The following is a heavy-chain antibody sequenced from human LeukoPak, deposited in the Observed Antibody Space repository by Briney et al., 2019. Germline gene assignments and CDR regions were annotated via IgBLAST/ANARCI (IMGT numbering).Heavy chain of an antibody. CDR3: AKLPGVNCYLSLDY. CDR2: ISGSGGST. V-gene: IGHV3-23*01. D-gene: IGHD2-15*01. Sequence: GGSLRLSCAASGFTFSSYAMHWVRQAPGKGLEWVLAISGSGGSTYYADSVKGRFTISRDTSNNTLYLQLNSLRAEDTAVYYCAKLPGVNCYLSLDYWGQGTLVTVSS. J-gene: IGHJ4*02. CDR1: GFTFSSYA.